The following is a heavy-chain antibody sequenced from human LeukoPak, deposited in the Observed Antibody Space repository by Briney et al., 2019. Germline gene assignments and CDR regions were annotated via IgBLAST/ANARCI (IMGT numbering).Heavy chain of an antibody. CDR2: INHSGST. D-gene: IGHD3-9*01. CDR1: GGSFSGYY. CDR3: ARGLRYFDWLSTGGWFDP. J-gene: IGHJ5*02. Sequence: SETLSLTCAVYGGSFSGYYWSWIRQPPGKGLEWIGEINHSGSTNYNPSLKSRVTISVDTSKNQFSLKLSSVTAADTAVYYCARGLRYFDWLSTGGWFDPWGQGTPVTVSS. V-gene: IGHV4-34*01.